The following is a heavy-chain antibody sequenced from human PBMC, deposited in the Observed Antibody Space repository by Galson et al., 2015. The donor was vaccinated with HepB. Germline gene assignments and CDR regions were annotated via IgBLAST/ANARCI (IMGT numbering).Heavy chain of an antibody. V-gene: IGHV3-30*07. J-gene: IGHJ4*02. D-gene: IGHD5-18*01. CDR3: ARARYSYGLRPDGLDY. Sequence: DSVQGRFTISRDNSKNTLYLQMNSLRAEDTAVYYCARARYSYGLRPDGLDYWGQGTLVTVSS.